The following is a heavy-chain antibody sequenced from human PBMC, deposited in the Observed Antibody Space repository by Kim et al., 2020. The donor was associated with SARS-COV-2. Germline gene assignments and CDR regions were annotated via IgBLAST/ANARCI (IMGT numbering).Heavy chain of an antibody. D-gene: IGHD1-1*01. V-gene: IGHV3-74*01. J-gene: IGHJ4*02. CDR3: ARYNGTYHAVDY. Sequence: GGSLRLSCAASGFSFSSHWMHWVRQVPGKGLVWVSRINSDGTSTSYADPVKGRFTISRDNAKNTLSPQMNSLRAEDTGVFYCARYNGTYHAVDYWGQGTL. CDR2: INSDGTST. CDR1: GFSFSSHW.